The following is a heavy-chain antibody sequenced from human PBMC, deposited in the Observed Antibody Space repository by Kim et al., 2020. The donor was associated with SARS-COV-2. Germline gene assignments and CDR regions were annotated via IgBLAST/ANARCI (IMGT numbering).Heavy chain of an antibody. J-gene: IGHJ5*02. Sequence: ASVKVSCKASGYTFTSYDINWVRQATGQGLEWMGWMNPNSGNTGYAQKFQGRVTMTRNTSISTAYMELSSLRSEDPACIYFSRGVLVELTSWGRETWVP. CDR3: SRGVLVELTS. V-gene: IGHV1-8*01. CDR2: MNPNSGNT. D-gene: IGHD1-7*01. CDR1: GYTFTSYD.